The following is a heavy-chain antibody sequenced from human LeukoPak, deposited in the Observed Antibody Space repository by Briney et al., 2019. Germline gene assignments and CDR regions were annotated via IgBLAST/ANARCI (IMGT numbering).Heavy chain of an antibody. CDR2: IYSDNT. CDR1: ALTVSTNS. D-gene: IGHD4/OR15-4a*01. V-gene: IGHV3-53*01. J-gene: IGHJ4*02. Sequence: GGSLRLACTVSALTVSTNSMCWVRQAPGKGLEWVSFIYSDNTHYSDSVKGRFTISRDNSKNTLYLQMNSLRAEDTAVYYCARRAGAYSHPYDYWGQGTLVTVSS. CDR3: ARRAGAYSHPYDY.